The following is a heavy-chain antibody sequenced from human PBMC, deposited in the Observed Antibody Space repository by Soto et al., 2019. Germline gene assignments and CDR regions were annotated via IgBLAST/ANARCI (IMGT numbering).Heavy chain of an antibody. CDR1: GGSISSPHY. J-gene: IGHJ4*02. Sequence: QLQLQESGPGLVKPSETLSLTCIVCGGSISSPHYWGWIRQPPGKGLEWIGRDFYSGSTYYNPSRKSRVTISGDTSKKQFSLRLISVTAADTAVYYCARHYNTGAFFDYWGQGTLVTVSS. CDR3: ARHYNTGAFFDY. V-gene: IGHV4-39*01. CDR2: DFYSGST. D-gene: IGHD1-20*01.